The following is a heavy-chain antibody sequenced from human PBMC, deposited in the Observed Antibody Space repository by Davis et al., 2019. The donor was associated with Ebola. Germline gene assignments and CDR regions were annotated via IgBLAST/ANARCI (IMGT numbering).Heavy chain of an antibody. J-gene: IGHJ6*04. CDR1: GFTFSSYS. D-gene: IGHD3-3*01. V-gene: IGHV3-48*02. Sequence: PGGSLRLSCAASGFTFSSYSMNWVRQAPGKGLEWVSYISGSSSTIYYADSVKGRFTISRDNAKNSLYLQMNSLRDEDTAVYYCAIAQAALQFLEWPYYGMDVWGKGTTVTVSS. CDR2: ISGSSSTI. CDR3: AIAQAALQFLEWPYYGMDV.